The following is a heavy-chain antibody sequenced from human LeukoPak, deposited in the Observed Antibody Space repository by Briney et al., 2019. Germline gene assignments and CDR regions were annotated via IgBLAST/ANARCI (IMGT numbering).Heavy chain of an antibody. CDR1: GGSISSSSYY. Sequence: SETLSLTCTVSGGSISSSSYYWGWIRQPPGKGLEWIGSIYYSGRTYYNPSLKSRVTISVDTSKNQFSLKLSSVTAADTAVYYCARGGAMIVVATYNWFDPWGQGTLVTVSS. CDR3: ARGGAMIVVATYNWFDP. V-gene: IGHV4-39*07. CDR2: IYYSGRT. D-gene: IGHD3-22*01. J-gene: IGHJ5*02.